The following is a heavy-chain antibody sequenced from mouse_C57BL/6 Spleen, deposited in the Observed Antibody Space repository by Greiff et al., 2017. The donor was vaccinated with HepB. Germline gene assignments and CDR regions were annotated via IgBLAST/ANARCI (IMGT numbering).Heavy chain of an antibody. D-gene: IGHD2-4*01. Sequence: VQLKESGPGLVKPSQSLSLTCSVTGYSITSGYYWNWIRQFPGNKLEWMGYISYDGSNNYNPSLKNRISITRDTSKNQFFLKLNSVTTEDTATYDCAREGDYDDGYYAMDYWGQGTSVTVSS. V-gene: IGHV3-6*01. CDR1: GYSITSGYY. J-gene: IGHJ4*01. CDR3: AREGDYDDGYYAMDY. CDR2: ISYDGSN.